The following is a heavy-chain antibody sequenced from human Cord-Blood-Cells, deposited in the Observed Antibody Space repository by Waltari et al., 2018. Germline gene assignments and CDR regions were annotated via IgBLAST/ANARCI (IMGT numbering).Heavy chain of an antibody. V-gene: IGHV3-15*01. CDR2: IKSKTDGGTT. CDR3: TTLSPWYSGSYYDY. J-gene: IGHJ4*02. CDR1: GFTFSNAW. D-gene: IGHD1-26*01. Sequence: EVQLVESGGGLVKPGGSLRLSCAASGFTFSNAWMSWVRQAPGKGLEWVGRIKSKTDGGTTDYAAPVKGRFTISRDDSKNMLYLQMNSLKTEDTAVYYCTTLSPWYSGSYYDYWGQGTLVTVSS.